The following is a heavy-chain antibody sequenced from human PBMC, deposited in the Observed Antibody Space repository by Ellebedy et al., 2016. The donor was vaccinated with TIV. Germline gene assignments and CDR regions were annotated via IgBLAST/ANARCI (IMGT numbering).Heavy chain of an antibody. CDR3: ARGSRLTGIRCSDY. CDR2: INHSGST. D-gene: IGHD1-20*01. J-gene: IGHJ4*02. V-gene: IGHV4-34*01. Sequence: GSLRLXXAVYSGSFSGYYWSWIRQPPGKGLEWIGEINHSGSTNYNPSLKSRVTISVDTSKNQFSLNLNSVTAADTAVYYCARGSRLTGIRCSDYWGQGTLVTVSS. CDR1: SGSFSGYY.